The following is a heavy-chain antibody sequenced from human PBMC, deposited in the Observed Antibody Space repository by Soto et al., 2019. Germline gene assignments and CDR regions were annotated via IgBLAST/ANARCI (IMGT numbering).Heavy chain of an antibody. Sequence: QVQLQESGPGLVKPSETLSLTCTVSGGSISSYYWSWIRQPPGKGLELIGYIYYRGSTNYNPSLKSRVTITVATSKNQFSLKLSSVTAAATAVYYCARVIGGYDYYYYYGMDVWGQETTVTVSS. CDR3: ARVIGGYDYYYYYGMDV. CDR1: GGSISSYY. D-gene: IGHD5-12*01. V-gene: IGHV4-59*01. CDR2: IYYRGST. J-gene: IGHJ6*02.